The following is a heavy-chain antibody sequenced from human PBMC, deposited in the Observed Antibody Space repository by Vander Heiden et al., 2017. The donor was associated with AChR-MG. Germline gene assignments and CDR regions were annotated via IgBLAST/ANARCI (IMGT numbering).Heavy chain of an antibody. V-gene: IGHV1-3*01. CDR1: GYTFTSYA. CDR3: ARDMREGDAFDI. D-gene: IGHD2-2*01. Sequence: QVQLVQSGAEVKKPGASVKVSCKASGYTFTSYAMHWVRQAPGQRREWMGWINAGNGNTKYSQKFQGRVTITRDTSASTAYMELSSLRSEDTAVYYCARDMREGDAFDIWGQGTMVTVSS. CDR2: INAGNGNT. J-gene: IGHJ3*02.